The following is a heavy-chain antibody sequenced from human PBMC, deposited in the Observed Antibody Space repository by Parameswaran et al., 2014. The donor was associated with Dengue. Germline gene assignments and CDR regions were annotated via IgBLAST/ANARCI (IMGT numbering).Heavy chain of an antibody. CDR1: GFTVSSNY. Sequence: GESLKISCAASGFTVSSNYMSWVRQAPGKGLEWVSVIYSGGSTYYADSVKGRFTISRDNSKNTLYLQMNSLRAEDTAVYYCARDRCSSTSCYANWFDPWGQGTLVTVSS. CDR2: IYSGGST. V-gene: IGHV3-66*01. J-gene: IGHJ5*02. D-gene: IGHD2-2*01. CDR3: ARDRCSSTSCYANWFDP.